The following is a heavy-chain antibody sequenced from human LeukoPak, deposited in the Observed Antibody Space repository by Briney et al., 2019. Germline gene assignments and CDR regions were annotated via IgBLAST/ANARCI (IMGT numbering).Heavy chain of an antibody. CDR3: AKGYCSSTSCSPGGY. J-gene: IGHJ4*02. D-gene: IGHD2-2*01. CDR2: IRYDGSNK. V-gene: IGHV3-30*02. Sequence: GGSLRLSRAASGFTFSSYGMRWVRQAPGKGLEWVAFIRYDGSNKYYADSVKGRFTISRDNSKNTLYLQMNSLRAEDTAVYYCAKGYCSSTSCSPGGYWGQGTLVTVSS. CDR1: GFTFSSYG.